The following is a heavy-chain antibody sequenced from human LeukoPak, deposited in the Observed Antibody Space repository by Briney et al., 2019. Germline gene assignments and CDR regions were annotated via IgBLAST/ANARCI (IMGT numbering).Heavy chain of an antibody. V-gene: IGHV1-69*04. D-gene: IGHD4-17*01. CDR1: GGTFSSYA. CDR3: ARIGDYPGTWFDP. CDR2: IIPILGIA. Sequence: GASVKVSCKASGGTFSSYAISWVRQAPGQGLEWMGRIIPILGIANYAQKFPGRVTITADKSTSTAYMELSSLRSEDTAVYYCARIGDYPGTWFDPWGQGTLVTVSS. J-gene: IGHJ5*02.